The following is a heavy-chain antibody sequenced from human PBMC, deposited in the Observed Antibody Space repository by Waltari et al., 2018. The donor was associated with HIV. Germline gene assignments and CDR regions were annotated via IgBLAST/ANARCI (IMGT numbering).Heavy chain of an antibody. CDR2: VKYDGQG. CDR1: NASFDTYY. D-gene: IGHD7-27*01. J-gene: IGHJ6*02. Sequence: QVQLKQWSAGLVKPSETLSVTCAVSNASFDTYYWTWVRQDPGKGLEWIGQVKYDGQGFYSPSRESRATALLEASKSQFFRSLTTATAADTALYCCVRGPNWHLGGVDVWGRGTTVIVSS. CDR3: VRGPNWHLGGVDV. V-gene: IGHV4-34*02.